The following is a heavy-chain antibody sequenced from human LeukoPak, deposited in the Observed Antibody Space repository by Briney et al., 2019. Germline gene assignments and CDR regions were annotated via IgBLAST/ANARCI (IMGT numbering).Heavy chain of an antibody. Sequence: PSETLSLTCAVYGESFSAYYWGWIRQPPGKGLEWIGYIYYSGSTNYNPSLKSRVTISVDTSKNQFSLKLSSVTAADTAVYYCARDDDYFDYWGQGTLVTVSS. CDR1: GESFSAYY. J-gene: IGHJ4*02. V-gene: IGHV4-59*01. CDR3: ARDDDYFDY. CDR2: IYYSGST.